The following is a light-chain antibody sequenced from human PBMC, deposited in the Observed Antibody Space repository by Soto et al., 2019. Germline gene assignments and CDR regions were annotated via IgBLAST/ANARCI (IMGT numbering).Light chain of an antibody. CDR3: QQYNSWPL. Sequence: EIVMTQSPATLSVSPGERATLPCRASQSVGSYLAWYQQKPGQAPRLLIYGASTRATGIPARFSGSGSGTEFTLTISSLQSEDFAVYYCQQYNSWPLFGGGTKVDIK. CDR1: QSVGSY. V-gene: IGKV3-15*01. CDR2: GAS. J-gene: IGKJ4*01.